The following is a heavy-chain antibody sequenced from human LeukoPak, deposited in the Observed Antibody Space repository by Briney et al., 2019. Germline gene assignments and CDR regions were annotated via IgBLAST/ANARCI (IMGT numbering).Heavy chain of an antibody. CDR3: VRGAKCSGADCDSTKEYVYYFDY. CDR2: MNPISGNT. CDR1: GYTFSNND. J-gene: IGHJ4*02. D-gene: IGHD6-25*01. Sequence: GASVKVSCKASGYTFSNNDINWVRQATGQGLEWMGWMNPISGNTGFAQKFQGRVTITRITSIGTAYMEMSSLRSDDTAVYYCVRGAKCSGADCDSTKEYVYYFDYWGQGTLVTVSS. V-gene: IGHV1-8*03.